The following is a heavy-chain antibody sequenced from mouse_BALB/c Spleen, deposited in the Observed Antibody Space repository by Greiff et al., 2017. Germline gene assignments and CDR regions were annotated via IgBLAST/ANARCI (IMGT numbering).Heavy chain of an antibody. J-gene: IGHJ3*01. CDR2: IYTGSGST. V-gene: IGHV1S22*01. CDR1: GYTFTSYW. CDR3: ARLGDGYLWFAY. D-gene: IGHD2-3*01. Sequence: LQQPGSELVRPGASVKLSCKASGYTFTSYWMHWVKQRPGQGLEWIGNIYTGSGSTNYDEKFKSKSTLTVDTSTSTAYMQLSSRTSEDSAVYFCARLGDGYLWFAYWGQGTLVTVSA.